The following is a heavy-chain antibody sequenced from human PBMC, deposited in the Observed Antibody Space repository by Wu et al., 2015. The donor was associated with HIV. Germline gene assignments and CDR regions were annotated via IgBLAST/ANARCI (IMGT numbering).Heavy chain of an antibody. Sequence: QVQLVQSGAEVKKPGSSVKVSCKASGGTFSSYAISWVRQAPGQGLEWMGGIIPIFGTANYAQKFQGRVTITADESTSTAYMELSSLRSEDTAVYYCANTRLTGEPDYYYYMDVWGKGTTVTVSS. CDR3: ANTRLTGEPDYYYYMDV. CDR1: GGTFSSYA. J-gene: IGHJ6*03. D-gene: IGHD1-14*01. V-gene: IGHV1-69*12. CDR2: IIPIFGTA.